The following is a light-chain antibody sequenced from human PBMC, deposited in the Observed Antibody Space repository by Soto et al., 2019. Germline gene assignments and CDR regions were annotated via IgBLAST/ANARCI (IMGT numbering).Light chain of an antibody. CDR3: CSYAGSSTVV. CDR2: EGS. Sequence: QSALTQPASVSGSPGQAITSACTGTSSDVGSYNLVSWYQQHPGKAPKLMIYEGSKRPSGVSNRFSGSKSGNTASLTISGLQAEDEAAYYCCSYAGSSTVVFGTGTKLTVL. J-gene: IGLJ1*01. V-gene: IGLV2-23*03. CDR1: SSDVGSYNL.